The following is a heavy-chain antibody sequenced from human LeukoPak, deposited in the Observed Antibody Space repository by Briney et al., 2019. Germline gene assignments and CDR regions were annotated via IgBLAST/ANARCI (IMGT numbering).Heavy chain of an antibody. CDR1: GFTFSDSY. CDR3: AKASVWTMVRVVSYFDD. D-gene: IGHD3-10*01. CDR2: ISGSGHDI. J-gene: IGHJ4*02. Sequence: GGSLRLSCAASGFTFSDSYMTWVRQAPGKGVEWVAYISGSGHDINYSESAKGRFTISRDNAKNSLYLQMNSLRAEDTAVYYCAKASVWTMVRVVSYFDDWGQGIQVTVSS. V-gene: IGHV3-11*01.